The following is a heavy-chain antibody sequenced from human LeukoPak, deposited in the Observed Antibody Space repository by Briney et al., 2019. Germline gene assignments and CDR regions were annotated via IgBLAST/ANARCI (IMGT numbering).Heavy chain of an antibody. J-gene: IGHJ4*02. CDR1: GFTFSNAW. D-gene: IGHD5-18*01. Sequence: GGSLRLSCAASGFTFSNAWMSRVRQAPGKGLEWAGRIKSKTDGGTTDYAAPVKGRFTISRDDSKNTLYLQMNSLKTEDTAVYYCTTVRGYSVTFDYWGQGALVTVSS. V-gene: IGHV3-15*01. CDR2: IKSKTDGGTT. CDR3: TTVRGYSVTFDY.